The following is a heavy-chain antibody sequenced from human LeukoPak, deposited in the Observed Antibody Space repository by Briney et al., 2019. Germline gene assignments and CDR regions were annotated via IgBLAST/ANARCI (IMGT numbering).Heavy chain of an antibody. Sequence: PSETLSLTCTVSGGSISSYYWSWIRQPAGEGLEWIGRISTTGNTNYNPSLKSRVTMSVDTSKNQFSLKLTSVTAADTAMYYCAKYSSGWYEDAFDIWGQGTMVTVSS. J-gene: IGHJ3*02. CDR3: AKYSSGWYEDAFDI. V-gene: IGHV4-4*07. D-gene: IGHD6-19*01. CDR1: GGSISSYY. CDR2: ISTTGNT.